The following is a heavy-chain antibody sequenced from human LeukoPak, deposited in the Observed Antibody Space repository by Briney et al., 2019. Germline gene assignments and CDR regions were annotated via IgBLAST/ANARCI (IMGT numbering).Heavy chain of an antibody. Sequence: GASVKVSCKASGYTFTSYGISWVRQAPGQGLEWMGWISAYNGNTNYAQKLQGRVTMTTDTSTSTAYMELRSLRSDDTAVYYCARDLTYCYDSSGYYLRDYWGQGTLVTVSS. D-gene: IGHD3-22*01. J-gene: IGHJ4*02. CDR3: ARDLTYCYDSSGYYLRDY. CDR1: GYTFTSYG. CDR2: ISAYNGNT. V-gene: IGHV1-18*01.